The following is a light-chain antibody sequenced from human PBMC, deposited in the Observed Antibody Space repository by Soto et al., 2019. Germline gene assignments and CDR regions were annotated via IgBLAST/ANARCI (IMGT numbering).Light chain of an antibody. CDR2: GAS. J-gene: IGKJ1*01. CDR3: QQYNNWWT. Sequence: EIVITQSPATLSVSPGERATFSCRASQSVNTNLAWYQQMPGQAPRLLIYGASTRASGIPARFSGSGSGTEFTLTISSLQSEDFAVYYCQQYNNWWTFGQGTRVDIK. V-gene: IGKV3-15*01. CDR1: QSVNTN.